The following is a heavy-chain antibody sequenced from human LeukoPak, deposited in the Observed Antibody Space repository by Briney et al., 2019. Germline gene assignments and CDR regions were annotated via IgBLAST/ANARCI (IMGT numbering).Heavy chain of an antibody. D-gene: IGHD4-17*01. V-gene: IGHV3-30*04. J-gene: IGHJ4*02. CDR1: GFTFSSYA. Sequence: PGGSLRLSCAASGFTFSSYAMHWVRQAPGKGLEWVAVISYDGSNKYYADSVKGRFTISRDNSKNTLYLQMNSLRAEDTAVYYCAKRADYDDYHFDYWGQGTLVTVSS. CDR2: ISYDGSNK. CDR3: AKRADYDDYHFDY.